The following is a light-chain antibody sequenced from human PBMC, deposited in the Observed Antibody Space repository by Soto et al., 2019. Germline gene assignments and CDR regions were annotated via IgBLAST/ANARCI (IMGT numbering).Light chain of an antibody. Sequence: ESVLTQCPGTLSLSPVERARRSWSPSQSVSSSYLAWYQQKPGQAPRLLIYGASSRATGIPDRFSGSGSGTDFTLTISRLEPEDFAVYYCQQRSNWPPTFGQGTRLEIK. CDR2: GAS. CDR3: QQRSNWPPT. CDR1: QSVSSSY. J-gene: IGKJ5*01. V-gene: IGKV3D-20*02.